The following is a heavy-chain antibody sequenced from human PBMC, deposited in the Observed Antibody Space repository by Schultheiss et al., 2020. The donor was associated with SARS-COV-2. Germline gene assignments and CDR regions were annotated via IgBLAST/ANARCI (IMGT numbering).Heavy chain of an antibody. CDR1: GGSFSGYY. D-gene: IGHD2-2*01. CDR3: AASVRYQLLYDY. Sequence: SETLSLTCAVYGGSFSGYYWSWIRQPPGKGLEWIGYIYYSGSTNYNPSLKSRVTISVDTSKNQFSLKLSSVTAADTAVYYCAASVRYQLLYDYWGQGTLVTVSS. V-gene: IGHV4-34*11. J-gene: IGHJ4*02. CDR2: IYYSGST.